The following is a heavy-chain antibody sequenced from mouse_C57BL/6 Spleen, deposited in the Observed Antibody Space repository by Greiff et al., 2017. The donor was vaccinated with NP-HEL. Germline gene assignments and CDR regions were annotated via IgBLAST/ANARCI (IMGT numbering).Heavy chain of an antibody. Sequence: EVKVEESGPGLVKPSQSLSLTCSVTGYSITSGYYWNWIRQFPGNKLEWMGYISYDGSNNYNPSLKNRISITRDTSKNQFFLKLNSVTTEDTATYYCARNPSYYYGSSYGAMDYWGQGTSVTVSS. CDR3: ARNPSYYYGSSYGAMDY. V-gene: IGHV3-6*01. CDR1: GYSITSGYY. D-gene: IGHD1-1*01. CDR2: ISYDGSN. J-gene: IGHJ4*01.